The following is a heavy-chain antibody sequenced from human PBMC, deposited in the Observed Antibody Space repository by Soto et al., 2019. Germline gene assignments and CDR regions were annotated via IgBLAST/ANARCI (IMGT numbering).Heavy chain of an antibody. V-gene: IGHV3-23*01. CDR2: ISGSGGST. Sequence: EVQLLESGGGLVQPGGSLRLSCAASGFTFSSYAMSWVRQAPGKGLEWVSAISGSGGSTYYADSVKGRFTISRDNSKNTLYLQMNSRRAEDTAVYYCAKDSPGSSGYYLLRYYYGMDVWGQGTTVTVSS. D-gene: IGHD3-22*01. J-gene: IGHJ6*02. CDR3: AKDSPGSSGYYLLRYYYGMDV. CDR1: GFTFSSYA.